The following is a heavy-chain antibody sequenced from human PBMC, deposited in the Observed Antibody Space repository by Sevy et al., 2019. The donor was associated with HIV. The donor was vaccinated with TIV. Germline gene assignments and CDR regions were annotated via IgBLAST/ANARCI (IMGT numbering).Heavy chain of an antibody. V-gene: IGHV4-38-2*01. CDR2: IHYTGTT. D-gene: IGHD7-27*01. CDR3: ASHDWGREDY. J-gene: IGHJ4*02. Sequence: SETLSLTCVVSGYSISSYYWWDWFRRPPGKGLEWIGAIHYTGTTQYTPSLNRRVTVSADTSKNPYSLRLSSMTAADTAIYYCASHDWGREDYWGQGTLVTVSS. CDR1: GYSISSYYW.